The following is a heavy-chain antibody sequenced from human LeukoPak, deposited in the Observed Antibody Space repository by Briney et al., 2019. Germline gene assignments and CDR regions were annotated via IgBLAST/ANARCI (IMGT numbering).Heavy chain of an antibody. CDR2: INPNSGGT. CDR1: GYTFTGYY. Sequence: GASVTVSCKTSGYTFTGYYIHWVRQAPGQGLEWMGWINPNSGGTNYAQNFQGRVTMTRDTSINTAYMEMGRLVSDDTAVYYCARSPGLDTAVVNRPWGQGTLITVSS. CDR3: ARSPGLDTAVVNRP. D-gene: IGHD5-18*01. V-gene: IGHV1-2*02. J-gene: IGHJ5*02.